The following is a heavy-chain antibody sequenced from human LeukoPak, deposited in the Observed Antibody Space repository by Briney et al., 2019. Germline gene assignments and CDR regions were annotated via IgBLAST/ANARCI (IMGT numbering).Heavy chain of an antibody. J-gene: IGHJ4*02. V-gene: IGHV4-59*01. CDR1: GGSITYYY. D-gene: IGHD6-13*01. CDR2: IYYSGST. Sequence: SETLSLTCTVSGGSITYYYWSWIRQPPGKGLEWIGYIYYSGSTNYNPSLKSRVTMSVDTSKNQFSLKLSSVTAADTAIYYCARLYSSSLGRVFDYWGQGTLVTVSS. CDR3: ARLYSSSLGRVFDY.